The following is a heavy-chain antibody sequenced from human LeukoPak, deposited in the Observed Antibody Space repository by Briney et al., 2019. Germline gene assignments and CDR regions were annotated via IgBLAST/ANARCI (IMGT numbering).Heavy chain of an antibody. CDR3: ARHGLASSGYSSGWYIR. CDR1: GYSFTSYS. J-gene: IGHJ4*02. CDR2: IYPGDSDT. V-gene: IGHV5-51*01. D-gene: IGHD6-19*01. Sequence: GESLKISCKDSGYSFTSYSIGWVRQMPGKGLEWMGIIYPGDSDTRYSPSFQGQVTISADKPISTAYLQWSSLKASDTAMYYCARHGLASSGYSSGWYIRWGQGTLVTVSS.